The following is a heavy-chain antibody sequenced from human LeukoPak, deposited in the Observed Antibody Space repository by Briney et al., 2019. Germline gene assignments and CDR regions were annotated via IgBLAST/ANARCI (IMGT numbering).Heavy chain of an antibody. CDR3: ARYYYDSSGYYSPLFEQVFGY. J-gene: IGHJ4*02. D-gene: IGHD3-22*01. CDR2: IYYSGST. CDR1: GGSISSYY. V-gene: IGHV4-59*01. Sequence: PSETLSLTCTVSGGSISSYYWSWIRQPPGKGLEWIGYIYYSGSTNYNPSLKSRVTTSIDTSKSQFSLKLSSVTAADTAVYYCARYYYDSSGYYSPLFEQVFGYWGQGTLVTVSS.